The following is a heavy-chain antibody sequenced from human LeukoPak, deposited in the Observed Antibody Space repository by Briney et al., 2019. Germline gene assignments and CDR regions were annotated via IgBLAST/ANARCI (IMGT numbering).Heavy chain of an antibody. D-gene: IGHD2-2*01. CDR2: IRYDGSNK. J-gene: IGHJ4*02. CDR1: GFSFSSYG. V-gene: IGHV3-30*02. Sequence: GRSLRLSCAASGFSFSSYGMHCVRQAPGKGLEWVAFIRYDGSNKYYADSVKGRFTISRDNSKNTLYLQMNSLRAEDTAVYYCAKDEIVVPAAQLDYWGQGTLVTVSS. CDR3: AKDEIVVPAAQLDY.